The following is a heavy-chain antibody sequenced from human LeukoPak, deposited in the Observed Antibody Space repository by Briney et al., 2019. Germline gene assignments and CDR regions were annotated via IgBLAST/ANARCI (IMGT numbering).Heavy chain of an antibody. V-gene: IGHV3-11*01. D-gene: IGHD3-22*01. CDR2: ISSSGSTI. Sequence: PGGSLRLSCAASGFTFSDYYMSWIRQAPGKGLEWVSYISSSGSTINYADSVKGRFTISRDSAKKSLFLQMNSLRAEDTAVYYCARVGSSGYPIDYWGQGTLVTVYS. J-gene: IGHJ4*02. CDR3: ARVGSSGYPIDY. CDR1: GFTFSDYY.